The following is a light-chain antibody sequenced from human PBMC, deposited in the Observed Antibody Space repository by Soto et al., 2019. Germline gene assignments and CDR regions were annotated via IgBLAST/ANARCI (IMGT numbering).Light chain of an antibody. CDR1: QGIRNY. J-gene: IGKJ3*01. V-gene: IGKV1-27*01. CDR2: AAS. Sequence: DIQMTQSPTSLSTSVVDRVTITCRASQGIRNYVAWYQQIPGKAPKLLIYAASTLQSVVPSRFSGSGSGTDFNITINGLQPEDVATYSCQKYSSGPVFGPGTKVEIK. CDR3: QKYSSGPV.